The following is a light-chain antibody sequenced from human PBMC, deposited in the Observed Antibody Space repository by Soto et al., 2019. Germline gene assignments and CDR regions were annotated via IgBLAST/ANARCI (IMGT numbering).Light chain of an antibody. V-gene: IGLV2-11*01. CDR2: DVS. CDR1: SSDVGGYNY. J-gene: IGLJ1*01. Sequence: QSALTQPASVSGSPGQLVTISCTGTSSDVGGYNYVSWYQQHPGKAPKLMIYDVSKRPSGVPDRFSGSKSGNTASLTISGLQAEDEADYYCCSYAGSSLYVFGTGTKVTVL. CDR3: CSYAGSSLYV.